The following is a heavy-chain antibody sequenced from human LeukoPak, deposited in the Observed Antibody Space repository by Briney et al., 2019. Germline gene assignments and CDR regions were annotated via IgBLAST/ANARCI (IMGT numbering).Heavy chain of an antibody. CDR2: ISYSGRT. CDR3: ARYRPGIVDY. Sequence: SETLSLTCTVSDGSISSNSYYWGWIRQPPGKGLEWIGSISYSGRTYYNPSLESRVTISVDASKNQFSLELNSVTAADTAVYYCARYRPGIVDYWGQGTLVAVSS. D-gene: IGHD3-10*01. CDR1: DGSISSNSYY. V-gene: IGHV4-39*01. J-gene: IGHJ4*02.